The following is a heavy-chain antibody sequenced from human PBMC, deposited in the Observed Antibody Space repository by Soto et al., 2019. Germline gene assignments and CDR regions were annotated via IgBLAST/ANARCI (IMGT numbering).Heavy chain of an antibody. CDR1: GFTFSSYP. Sequence: VGSLRLSCEASGFTFSSYPMHWVRQAPGKGLEWVTVISYDGGNQYYADSVKGRFTISRDNSKDTLYLQMHSLRSDDTAVYFCARGPVTQTSFIDHWGQGTLVTVSS. D-gene: IGHD4-4*01. CDR3: ARGPVTQTSFIDH. J-gene: IGHJ4*02. V-gene: IGHV3-30-3*01. CDR2: ISYDGGNQ.